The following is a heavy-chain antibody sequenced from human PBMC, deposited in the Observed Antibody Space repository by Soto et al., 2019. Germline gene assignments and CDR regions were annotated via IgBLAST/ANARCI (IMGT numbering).Heavy chain of an antibody. Sequence: GGSLRLSCAASGFTFSSYAMSWVRQAPGKGLAWVSAISGSGGSTYYADSVKGRFTISRDNSKNTLYLQMNSLRAEDTAVYYCARDDPIFGAIPRMDIWGQGTTVTVSS. J-gene: IGHJ6*02. CDR1: GFTFSSYA. D-gene: IGHD3-3*01. V-gene: IGHV3-23*01. CDR3: ARDDPIFGAIPRMDI. CDR2: ISGSGGST.